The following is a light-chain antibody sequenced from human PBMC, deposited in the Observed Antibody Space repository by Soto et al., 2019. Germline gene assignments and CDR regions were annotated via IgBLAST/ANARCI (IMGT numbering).Light chain of an antibody. V-gene: IGKV3-15*01. Sequence: EIVMTQSPATLSVSPGERATLSCRASQSVSSNLAWYQQKPGQAPMLLIYGASTRATGIPARFSGSGSGTEFTLTISSLQSEDFAVYYCQQYNNWPPGTFGQGTKVEI. J-gene: IGKJ1*01. CDR2: GAS. CDR3: QQYNNWPPGT. CDR1: QSVSSN.